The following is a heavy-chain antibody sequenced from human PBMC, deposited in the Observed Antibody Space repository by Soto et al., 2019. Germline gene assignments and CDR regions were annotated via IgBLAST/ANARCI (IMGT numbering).Heavy chain of an antibody. CDR2: INHSGST. V-gene: IGHV4-34*01. CDR3: ARGGISSGWHKWGWFFDY. Sequence: PSETLSLTCAVYGGSFSGYYWSWIRQPPGKGLEWIGEINHSGSTSYNPSLKSRVTISVDTSKNQFSLKLSSVTAADTAVYYCARGGISSGWHKWGWFFDYWGQGTLVTVSS. D-gene: IGHD6-19*01. CDR1: GGSFSGYY. J-gene: IGHJ4*02.